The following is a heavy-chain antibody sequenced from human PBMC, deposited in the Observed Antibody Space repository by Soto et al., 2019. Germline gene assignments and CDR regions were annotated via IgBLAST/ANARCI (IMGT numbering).Heavy chain of an antibody. CDR2: ISGSGGST. V-gene: IGHV3-23*01. J-gene: IGHJ4*02. CDR3: AKDYSGALWLYY. CDR1: GFTFSSYA. Sequence: PGGSLRLSCAASGFTFSSYAMSWVRQAPGKGLEWVSAISGSGGSTYYADSVKGRFTISRDNSKNTLYLQMNSLRAEGTAVYYCAKDYSGALWLYYWGQGTLVTVSS. D-gene: IGHD5-18*01.